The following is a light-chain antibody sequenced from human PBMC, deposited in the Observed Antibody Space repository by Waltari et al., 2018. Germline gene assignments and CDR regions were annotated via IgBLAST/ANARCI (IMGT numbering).Light chain of an antibody. J-gene: IGKJ4*01. CDR1: QRGSSS. Sequence: EIVLTQSPATLSLSPAERATLSCRASQRGSSSLSWYQQKGGQAPRLLIYDASNRAAGIPARFSGSGSGTDFTLTISSLEPEDFTVYYCQHRSNWPSLTFGGGTKVEI. V-gene: IGKV3-11*01. CDR3: QHRSNWPSLT. CDR2: DAS.